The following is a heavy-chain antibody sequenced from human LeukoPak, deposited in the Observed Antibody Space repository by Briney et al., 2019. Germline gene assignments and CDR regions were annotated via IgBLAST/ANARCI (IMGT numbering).Heavy chain of an antibody. V-gene: IGHV3-48*02. CDR3: ARDPGRAVGGMDY. D-gene: IGHD3-16*01. J-gene: IGHJ4*02. CDR1: GFTFTTYN. Sequence: PGGSLRLSCAASGFTFTTYNMNWVRQAPGKGLEWISYISGSGSTIYYADSVKGRFTTSRDNAKNSLYLQMNSLRDEDTAVYYCARDPGRAVGGMDYWGQGTLVTVSS. CDR2: ISGSGSTI.